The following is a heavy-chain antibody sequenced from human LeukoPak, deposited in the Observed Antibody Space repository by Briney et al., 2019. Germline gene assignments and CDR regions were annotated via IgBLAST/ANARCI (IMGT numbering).Heavy chain of an antibody. CDR3: ARDMHYDFWSGYCFDY. CDR2: INPNSGGT. CDR1: GYTFTGYY. Sequence: GASVKVSCKASGYTFTGYYMHWVRQAPGQGLEWMGWINPNSGGTNYAQKFQGRVTMTRDTSISTAYMELSRLRSDDTAVYYCARDMHYDFWSGYCFDYWGQGTLVTVSS. V-gene: IGHV1-2*02. J-gene: IGHJ4*02. D-gene: IGHD3-3*01.